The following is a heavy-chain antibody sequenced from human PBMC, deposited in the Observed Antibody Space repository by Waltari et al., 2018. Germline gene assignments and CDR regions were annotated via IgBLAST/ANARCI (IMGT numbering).Heavy chain of an antibody. Sequence: EVQLVESGGDMVQPGRSLRLSCTGSGFTFRNYAIIWVRQAPGNGLEWVGFIRSNDYTGGTSFAASVGGRFTISRDDSKRTAYLQMNALQTDDSATYYCTREDDGNDSGAFDLWGQGTLVTVSS. V-gene: IGHV3-49*04. CDR1: GFTFRNYA. D-gene: IGHD5-12*01. CDR3: TREDDGNDSGAFDL. J-gene: IGHJ3*01. CDR2: IRSNDYTGGT.